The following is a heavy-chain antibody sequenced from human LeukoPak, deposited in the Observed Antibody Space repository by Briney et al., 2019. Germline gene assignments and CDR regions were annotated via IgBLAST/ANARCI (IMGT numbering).Heavy chain of an antibody. J-gene: IGHJ5*02. Sequence: ASVTVSCKASGGTFSSYAISWVRQAPGQGLEWMGGITPIFGTANYAQKFQGRVTITADESTSTAYMELSSLRSEDTAVYYCAREPLDYDILTGYDVERNWFDPWGQGTLVTVSS. D-gene: IGHD3-9*01. CDR3: AREPLDYDILTGYDVERNWFDP. CDR1: GGTFSSYA. V-gene: IGHV1-69*13. CDR2: ITPIFGTA.